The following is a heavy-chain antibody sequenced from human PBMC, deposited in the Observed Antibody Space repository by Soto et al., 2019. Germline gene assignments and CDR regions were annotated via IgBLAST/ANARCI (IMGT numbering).Heavy chain of an antibody. J-gene: IGHJ4*02. V-gene: IGHV1-46*01. Sequence: ASVKVSCKASGYTFTSYYMHWVRQAPGQGLEWMGIINPSGGSTSYAQKFQGRVTMTRDTSTSTVYMELSSLRSEDTAVYYCATKGAGYSYGSDYYDSSGYYYWGQGTLVTVSS. D-gene: IGHD3-22*01. CDR2: INPSGGST. CDR1: GYTFTSYY. CDR3: ATKGAGYSYGSDYYDSSGYYY.